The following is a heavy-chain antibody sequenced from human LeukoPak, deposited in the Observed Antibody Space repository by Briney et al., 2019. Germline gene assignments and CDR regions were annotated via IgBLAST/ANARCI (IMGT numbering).Heavy chain of an antibody. D-gene: IGHD3-16*02. J-gene: IGHJ4*02. V-gene: IGHV3-33*01. CDR2: IWYDGSNK. CDR1: GFTFSSYG. Sequence: GRSLRLSCAASGFTFSSYGMHWVRQAPGKGLEWVAVIWYDGSNKYYADSVKGRFTISRDNSKNTLYLQMNSLRAEDTAVYYCARDGRDYDYVWGSYRFPPGYYFDYWGQGTLVTVSS. CDR3: ARDGRDYDYVWGSYRFPPGYYFDY.